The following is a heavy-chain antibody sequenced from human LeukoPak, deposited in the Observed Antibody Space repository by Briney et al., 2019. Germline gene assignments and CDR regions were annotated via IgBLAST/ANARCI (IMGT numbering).Heavy chain of an antibody. CDR3: ARVEIGSSSGGYYYYYYMDV. Sequence: SQTLSLTCAVSGGSISSGGYSWSWIRQPPGKGLEWIGYIYHSGSTYYNPSLKSRVTISVDTSKNQFSLKLSSVTAADTAVYYCARVEIGSSSGGYYYYYYMDVWGKGTTVTVSS. CDR2: IYHSGST. D-gene: IGHD6-6*01. CDR1: GGSISSGGYS. J-gene: IGHJ6*03. V-gene: IGHV4-30-2*01.